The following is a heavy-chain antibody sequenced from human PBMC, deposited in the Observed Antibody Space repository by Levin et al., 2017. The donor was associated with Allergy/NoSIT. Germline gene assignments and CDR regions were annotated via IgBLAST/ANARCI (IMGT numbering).Heavy chain of an antibody. CDR1: GGSISPYY. D-gene: IGHD2-8*01. V-gene: IGHV4-59*01. CDR2: ISYSGST. J-gene: IGHJ3*02. CDR3: ERYLVLPGGPDAFDI. Sequence: SETLSLTCTVSGGSISPYYWSWIRQTPGRGLEWIGYISYSGSTNYNPSLRSRVTMSVDTSKNQFSLKLKSLTAADSAVYFCERYLVLPGGPDAFDIWGQGTMVPVSS.